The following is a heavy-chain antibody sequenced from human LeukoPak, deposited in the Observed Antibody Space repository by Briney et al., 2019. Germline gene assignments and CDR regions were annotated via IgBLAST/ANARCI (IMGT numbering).Heavy chain of an antibody. D-gene: IGHD3-16*01. CDR2: IYYSGST. J-gene: IGHJ4*02. CDR3: ARQYGFGGVLFPPYYFDY. V-gene: IGHV4-39*01. Sequence: PSETLSLTCTVSGGSISSSSYYWGWIRQPPGQGLEWIGSIYYSGSTYYNPSLKSRVTISVDTSKNQFSLKLSSVTAADTAVYYCARQYGFGGVLFPPYYFDYWGQGTLVTVSS. CDR1: GGSISSSSYY.